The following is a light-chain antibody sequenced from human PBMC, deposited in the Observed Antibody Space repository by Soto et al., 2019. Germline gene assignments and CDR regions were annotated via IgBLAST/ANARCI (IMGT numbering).Light chain of an antibody. Sequence: EIVLTQSPGTLSLSPGERATLSCRASQSVSSYLAWYQQKPGQAPRLLIYDASNRATGIPDRFSGSGSGTDFTLTISRLEPEDFAVYHCHQYGNSPWTFGQGTKVDIK. CDR1: QSVSSY. V-gene: IGKV3-20*01. J-gene: IGKJ1*01. CDR2: DAS. CDR3: HQYGNSPWT.